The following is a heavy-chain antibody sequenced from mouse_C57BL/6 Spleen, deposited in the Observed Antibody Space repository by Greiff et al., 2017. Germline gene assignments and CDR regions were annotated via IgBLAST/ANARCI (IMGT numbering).Heavy chain of an antibody. CDR1: GFTFSDYY. J-gene: IGHJ1*03. CDR3: ARQDYYGSSYRYFDV. Sequence: EVQLVESGGGLVQPGGSLKLSCAASGFTFSDYYMYWVRQTPEKRLEWVAYISNGGGSTYYPDTVKGRFTISRDNAKNTLYLQMSRLKSEDTAMYYCARQDYYGSSYRYFDVWGTGTTVTVSS. CDR2: ISNGGGST. D-gene: IGHD1-1*01. V-gene: IGHV5-12*01.